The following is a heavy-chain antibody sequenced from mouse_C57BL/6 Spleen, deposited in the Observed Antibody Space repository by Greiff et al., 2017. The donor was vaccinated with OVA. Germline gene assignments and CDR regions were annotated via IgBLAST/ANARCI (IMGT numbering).Heavy chain of an antibody. J-gene: IGHJ3*01. CDR3: ARSNDHDGGLFAY. CDR2: INPSSGYT. D-gene: IGHD2-12*01. CDR1: GYTFTSYT. Sequence: QVQLQQSGAELARPGASVKMSCKASGYTFTSYTMHWVKQRPGQGLEWIGYINPSSGYTKYNQKFKDKATFTADKSSSTAYMQLSSLTSEDSAVYYCARSNDHDGGLFAYWGQGTLVTVSA. V-gene: IGHV1-4*01.